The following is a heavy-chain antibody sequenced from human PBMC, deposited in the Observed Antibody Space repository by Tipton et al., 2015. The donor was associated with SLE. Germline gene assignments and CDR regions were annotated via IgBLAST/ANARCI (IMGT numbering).Heavy chain of an antibody. CDR3: ATNSIPPRTGSEVLFVDKWFDP. D-gene: IGHD3-10*01. J-gene: IGHJ5*02. V-gene: IGHV4-38-2*01. CDR1: GFSISSAYY. Sequence: TLSLTCAVSGFSISSAYYWGWIRQPPGKGLEWIGYISYSGSTSYYPSLKSRVTISLDESQNQFSLKLNSVTVADTAIYYCATNSIPPRTGSEVLFVDKWFDPWGQGTLVTVSS. CDR2: ISYSGST.